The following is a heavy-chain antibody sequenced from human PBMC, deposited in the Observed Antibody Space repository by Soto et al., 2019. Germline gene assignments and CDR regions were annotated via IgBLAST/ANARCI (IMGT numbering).Heavy chain of an antibody. J-gene: IGHJ6*03. V-gene: IGHV3-64*01. Sequence: EVQLAESGGGLAQPGGSLRLSCAASGFTLSGYAMDWVRQAPGKGLEYVSGISSNGVGTYYANSVQGRFTISRDNSKNTVYLQMGGLRPEGMAVYYCARRARPDFYYMDVWGKGTTVTVSS. CDR2: ISSNGVGT. CDR3: ARRARPDFYYMDV. D-gene: IGHD6-6*01. CDR1: GFTLSGYA.